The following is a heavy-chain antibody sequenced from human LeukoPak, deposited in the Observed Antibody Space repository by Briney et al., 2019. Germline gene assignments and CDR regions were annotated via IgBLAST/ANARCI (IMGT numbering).Heavy chain of an antibody. J-gene: IGHJ4*02. CDR3: ARGGSYDFWSGYFYYFDY. D-gene: IGHD3-3*01. CDR2: INPNSGGT. Sequence: ASVKVSCKASGYTFTGYYMHWVRQAPGQGLEWMGRINPNSGGTNYAQKFQGRVTMTRDTSISTAYMELGRLRSDDTAVYYCARGGSYDFWSGYFYYFDYWGQGTLVTVSS. CDR1: GYTFTGYY. V-gene: IGHV1-2*06.